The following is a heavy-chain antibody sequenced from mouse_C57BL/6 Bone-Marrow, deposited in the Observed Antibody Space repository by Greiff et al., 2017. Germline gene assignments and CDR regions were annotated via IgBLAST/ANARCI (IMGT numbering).Heavy chain of an antibody. J-gene: IGHJ2*01. CDR2: ISYDGSN. CDR3: ARGGYQYYFDY. D-gene: IGHD2-2*01. V-gene: IGHV3-6*01. Sequence: VQLQESGPGLVKPSQSLSLTCSVTGYSITSGYYWNWIRQFPGNKLEWMGYISYDGSNNYNPSLKNRISITRDTSKNQFFLTLNSVTTEDTATYYCARGGYQYYFDYWGQGTTLTVSS. CDR1: GYSITSGYY.